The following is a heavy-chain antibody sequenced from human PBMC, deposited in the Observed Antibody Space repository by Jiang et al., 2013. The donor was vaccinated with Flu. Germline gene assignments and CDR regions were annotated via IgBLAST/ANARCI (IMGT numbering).Heavy chain of an antibody. D-gene: IGHD2-2*01. V-gene: IGHV2-5*01. CDR2: IYWNDER. J-gene: IGHJ5*02. Sequence: KPTQTLTLTCTFSGFSLSTSGVAVTWIRQPPGEALEWLALIYWNDERHYNPSLRSRLTITRDTSKNQVVLTMTNMDPVDTATYFCVHRRPPAAGDWFDPWGQGNPGHRLL. CDR1: GFSLSTSGVA. CDR3: VHRRPPAAGDWFDP.